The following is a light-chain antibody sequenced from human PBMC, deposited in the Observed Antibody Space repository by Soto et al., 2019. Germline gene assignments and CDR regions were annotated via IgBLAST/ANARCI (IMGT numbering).Light chain of an antibody. Sequence: AIRLTQSPSSASAAVGDRVTITGRASQGINTDVAWFQQRPGRAHTLLFHDAVTVQSGVPSRFSGSASGAYFALTISSLQPEDFATYYCFQDYNYARTFGPGTQV. CDR3: FQDYNYART. CDR2: DAV. CDR1: QGINTD. J-gene: IGKJ3*01. V-gene: IGKV1-6*01.